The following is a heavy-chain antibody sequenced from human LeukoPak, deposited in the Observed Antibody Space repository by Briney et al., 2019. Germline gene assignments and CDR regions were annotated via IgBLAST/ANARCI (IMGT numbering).Heavy chain of an antibody. Sequence: ASVTVSCKASGYTFTGYYMHWVRQAPGQGLEWMGWINPNSGGTNYAQKFQGRVTMTRDTSISTAYMELSRLRSDDTAVYYCARASYDFWSGYSNYYYYYMDVWGKGTTVTVSS. CDR2: INPNSGGT. D-gene: IGHD3-3*01. CDR1: GYTFTGYY. V-gene: IGHV1-2*02. CDR3: ARASYDFWSGYSNYYYYYMDV. J-gene: IGHJ6*03.